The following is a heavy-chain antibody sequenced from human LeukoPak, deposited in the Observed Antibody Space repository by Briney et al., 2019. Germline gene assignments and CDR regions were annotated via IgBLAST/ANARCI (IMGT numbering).Heavy chain of an antibody. D-gene: IGHD3-10*01. CDR1: GYTFTGYY. Sequence: ASVKVSCKASGYTFTGYYMHWVRQAPGQGLEWMGWINPNSGGTNYAQKFQGRVTMTRDTSISTAYMELSRLRSEDTAVYYCARAAGVLPLRGYYFDYWGQGTLVTVSS. J-gene: IGHJ4*02. V-gene: IGHV1-2*02. CDR3: ARAAGVLPLRGYYFDY. CDR2: INPNSGGT.